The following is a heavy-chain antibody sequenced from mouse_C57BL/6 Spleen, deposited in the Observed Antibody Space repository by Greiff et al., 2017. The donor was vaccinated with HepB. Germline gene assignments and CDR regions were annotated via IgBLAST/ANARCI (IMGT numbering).Heavy chain of an antibody. D-gene: IGHD4-1*01. Sequence: EVQRAESGGGLVKPGGSLKLSCAASGFTFSDYGMHWVRQAPEKGLEWVAYISSGSGTIYYADTVKGRFTISRDNAKNTLFLQMTSLRSEDTAMYYGASTGYYVMDYWGQGTSVTVSS. V-gene: IGHV5-17*01. CDR1: GFTFSDYG. CDR3: ASTGYYVMDY. J-gene: IGHJ4*01. CDR2: ISSGSGTI.